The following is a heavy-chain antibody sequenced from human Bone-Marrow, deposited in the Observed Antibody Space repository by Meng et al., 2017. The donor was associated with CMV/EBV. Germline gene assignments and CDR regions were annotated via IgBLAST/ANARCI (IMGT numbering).Heavy chain of an antibody. J-gene: IGHJ4*02. CDR3: AVADIVVVPAAIRLYYFDC. CDR2: INPNSGGT. Sequence: ASVKVSCKASGYTFTGYYMHWVRQAPGQGLEWMGWINPNSGGTNYAQKFQGRVTMTRDTSISTAYMELSRLRSDDTAVYYCAVADIVVVPAAIRLYYFDCWGQGNLVNVAS. D-gene: IGHD2-2*02. V-gene: IGHV1-2*02. CDR1: GYTFTGYY.